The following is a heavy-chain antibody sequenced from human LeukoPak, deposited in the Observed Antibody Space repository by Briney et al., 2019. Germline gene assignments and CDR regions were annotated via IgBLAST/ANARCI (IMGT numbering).Heavy chain of an antibody. J-gene: IGHJ5*02. Sequence: GGSLRLSCAASGFTVSSNYMSWVRQAPGKGLEWVANIKQDGREKYYVDSVKGRFTISRDNAKNSLYLQMNTLRAEDTAVYYCAKDAELRSRWFDPWGQGTLVTVSS. CDR1: GFTVSSNY. D-gene: IGHD1-7*01. V-gene: IGHV3-7*03. CDR2: IKQDGREK. CDR3: AKDAELRSRWFDP.